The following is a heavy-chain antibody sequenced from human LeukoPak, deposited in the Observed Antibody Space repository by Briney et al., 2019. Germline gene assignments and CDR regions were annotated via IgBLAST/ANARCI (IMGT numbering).Heavy chain of an antibody. J-gene: IGHJ2*01. CDR3: ARGHDFLSGPFDL. CDR2: INHSGGT. V-gene: IGHV4-34*01. D-gene: IGHD3-3*01. Sequence: PSETLSLTCAVYGGSFSGYYWSWIRQPPGKGLEWIGEINHSGGTNYNPSLKSRVTISVDTSKNQFSLKLSSVTAADTAVYYCARGHDFLSGPFDLWGRGTLVTVSS. CDR1: GGSFSGYY.